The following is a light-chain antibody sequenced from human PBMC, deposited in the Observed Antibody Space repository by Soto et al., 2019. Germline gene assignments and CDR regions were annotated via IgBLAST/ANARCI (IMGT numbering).Light chain of an antibody. V-gene: IGKV3-11*01. CDR2: DAS. Sequence: EIVLTQSPATLSLSPGERATLSFRASRSVSSYLAWYQQKPGQAPRLLIYDASNRATGIPARFSGSGSGTDFTLTINSLEPEDFAVYYCQQRSNWPSITFGQGTRLQIK. J-gene: IGKJ5*01. CDR3: QQRSNWPSIT. CDR1: RSVSSY.